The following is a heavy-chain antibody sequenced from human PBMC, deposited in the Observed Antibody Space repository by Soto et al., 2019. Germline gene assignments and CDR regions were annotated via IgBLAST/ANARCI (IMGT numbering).Heavy chain of an antibody. CDR3: ARGPAYCSSTSCYAFDI. CDR1: GGSISSGGYY. V-gene: IGHV4-31*03. J-gene: IGHJ3*02. Sequence: QVQLQESGPGLVKPSQTLSLTCTVSGGSISSGGYYWSWIRQHPGKGLEWIGYIYYSGSTYYNPSLKSRVTISLDTSKNQFSLKLSSVTAADTAVYYCARGPAYCSSTSCYAFDIWGQGTMVTVSS. D-gene: IGHD2-2*01. CDR2: IYYSGST.